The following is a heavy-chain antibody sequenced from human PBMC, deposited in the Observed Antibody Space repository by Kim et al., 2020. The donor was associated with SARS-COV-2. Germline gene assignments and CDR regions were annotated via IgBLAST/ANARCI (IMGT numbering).Heavy chain of an antibody. CDR2: INHSGST. J-gene: IGHJ6*03. Sequence: SETLSLTCAAYGGSFSGYFWSWIRQPPGKGLEWIGEINHSGSTNYNPSLKSRVTISVDTSKNQFSLKLSSVTAADTAVYYCARETGPHYTFYYYYYMDVWGKGTTVTVSS. V-gene: IGHV4-34*01. CDR3: ARETGPHYTFYYYYYMDV. CDR1: GGSFSGYF. D-gene: IGHD4-4*01.